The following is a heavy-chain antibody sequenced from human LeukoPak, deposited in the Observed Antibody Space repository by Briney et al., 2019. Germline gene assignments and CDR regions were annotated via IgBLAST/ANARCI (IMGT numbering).Heavy chain of an antibody. CDR1: GFTFSNYD. CDR2: IWYDDREK. Sequence: TGGSLRLSCTASGFTFSNYDMHWVRQAPGEGLEWVAFIWYDDREKKYADSVKGRFTISRGNSKDTVYLQMNSLRPEDTAVYYCAKVGEKNMVEAFEIWGQGTRVTVSP. J-gene: IGHJ3*02. V-gene: IGHV3-30*02. D-gene: IGHD2/OR15-2a*01. CDR3: AKVGEKNMVEAFEI.